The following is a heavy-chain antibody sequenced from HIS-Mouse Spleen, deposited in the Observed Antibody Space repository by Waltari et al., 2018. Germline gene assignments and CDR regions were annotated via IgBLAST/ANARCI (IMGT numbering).Heavy chain of an antibody. CDR1: GFPVISNY. V-gene: IGHV3-53*01. Sequence: EVQLVESGGGLIQPGGSLRLSCAASGFPVISNYISRVRRAPGKGLEWVSVIYSGGSTYYADSVKGRFTISRDNSKNTLYLQMNSLRAEDTAVYYCARDINSSSYDAFDIWGQGTMVTVSS. CDR3: ARDINSSSYDAFDI. CDR2: IYSGGST. J-gene: IGHJ3*02. D-gene: IGHD6-13*01.